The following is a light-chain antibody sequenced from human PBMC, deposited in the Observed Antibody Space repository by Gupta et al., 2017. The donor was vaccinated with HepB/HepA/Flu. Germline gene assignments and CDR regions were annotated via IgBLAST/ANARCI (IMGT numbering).Light chain of an antibody. J-gene: IGKJ1*01. CDR1: QGVSSSY. CDR3: QQYRCSPWT. Sequence: DIVLTQSPGTLSVSPGERAILSCRASQGVSSSYLGWCQVKTGPDPRLLIYGSSNGATGSPDWCSGSGSGTEDIRTISSLQHEDVAVYYCQQYRCSPWTFGQGTKVELK. V-gene: IGKV3-20*01. CDR2: GSS.